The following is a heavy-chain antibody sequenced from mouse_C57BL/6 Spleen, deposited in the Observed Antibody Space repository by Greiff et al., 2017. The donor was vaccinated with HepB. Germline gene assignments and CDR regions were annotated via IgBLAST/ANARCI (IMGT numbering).Heavy chain of an antibody. CDR1: GYTFTSYW. D-gene: IGHD1-1*01. V-gene: IGHV1-69*01. Sequence: VQLQQPGAELVMPGASVKLSCKASGYTFTSYWMHWVKQRPGQGLEWIGEIDPSDSYTNYNQKFKGKSTLTVDKSSSTAYMQLSSLTSEDSAVYYCAKSSFITTVPYAMDYWGQGTSVTVSS. CDR2: IDPSDSYT. J-gene: IGHJ4*01. CDR3: AKSSFITTVPYAMDY.